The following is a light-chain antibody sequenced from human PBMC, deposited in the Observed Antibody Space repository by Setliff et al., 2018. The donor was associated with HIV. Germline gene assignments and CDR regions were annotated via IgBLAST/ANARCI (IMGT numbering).Light chain of an antibody. J-gene: IGLJ1*01. V-gene: IGLV2-14*01. CDR3: SSKTSISNLDV. Sequence: ALTQPASVSGSPGQSIAIFCIGSSSDIGRYNYVSWYQQHPGQAPKLIVYDVNKRPSGVSNRFAGSKSDNMASLTISGLQADDEGDYYCSSKTSISNLDVFGTGTKVTVL. CDR2: DVN. CDR1: SSDIGRYNY.